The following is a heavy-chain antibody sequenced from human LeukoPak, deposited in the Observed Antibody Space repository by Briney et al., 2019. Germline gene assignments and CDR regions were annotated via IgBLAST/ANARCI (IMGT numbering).Heavy chain of an antibody. CDR3: AAKLAYGGNTGDY. D-gene: IGHD4-23*01. CDR2: IVVGSGNT. V-gene: IGHV1-58*02. CDR1: GFTFTSSA. J-gene: IGHJ4*02. Sequence: GASVKVSCKASGFTFTSSAMQWVRQARGQRLEWIGWIVVGSGNTNYAQKFQERVTITRDMSTSTAYMELSSLRSGDTAVYYCAAKLAYGGNTGDYWGQGTLVTVSS.